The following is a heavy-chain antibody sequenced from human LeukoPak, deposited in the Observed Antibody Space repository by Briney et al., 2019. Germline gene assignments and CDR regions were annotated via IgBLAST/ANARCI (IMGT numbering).Heavy chain of an antibody. CDR1: GGSITSHF. Sequence: SETLSLTCTVSGGSITSHFWTWIRQAPGKGLEWVGYVSKSGSTNYNPSLQSRITISVDTSKNQFFLKLNSMTAADTAVYFCARDDYGVFDAFDVWGQGTVVTVSS. CDR3: ARDDYGVFDAFDV. CDR2: VSKSGST. J-gene: IGHJ3*01. D-gene: IGHD3-16*01. V-gene: IGHV4-4*08.